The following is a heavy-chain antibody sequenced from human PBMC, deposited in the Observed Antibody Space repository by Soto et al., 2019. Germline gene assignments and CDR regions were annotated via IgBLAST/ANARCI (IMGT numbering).Heavy chain of an antibody. V-gene: IGHV4-59*01. D-gene: IGHD2-15*01. Sequence: SETQSLTSTVSGGYISSYGWSWIRQPPGKGLEWIGYIYYSGSTNYNPSLKSRVTISVDTSKNQFSLKLSSVTAADTAVYYCAREIYCSGGSCSDTGAFDIWGQGTMVTVSS. CDR3: AREIYCSGGSCSDTGAFDI. CDR2: IYYSGST. J-gene: IGHJ3*02. CDR1: GGYISSYG.